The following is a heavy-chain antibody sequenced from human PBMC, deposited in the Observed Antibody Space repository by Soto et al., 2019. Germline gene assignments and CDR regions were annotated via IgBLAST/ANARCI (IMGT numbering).Heavy chain of an antibody. CDR1: AGSFSRYT. D-gene: IGHD3-9*01. CDR3: ARTDGHYESVTGYPQDLEYYYYYMDV. V-gene: IGHV1-69*02. CDR2: IIPILGIA. Sequence: VKVSCKSSAGSFSRYTISWVLQAPGQGLEWMGRIIPILGIANYAQKFQGRVTITADKSTSTAYMELSSLRSEDTAVYYCARTDGHYESVTGYPQDLEYYYYYMDVWGKGTTVTVSS. J-gene: IGHJ6*03.